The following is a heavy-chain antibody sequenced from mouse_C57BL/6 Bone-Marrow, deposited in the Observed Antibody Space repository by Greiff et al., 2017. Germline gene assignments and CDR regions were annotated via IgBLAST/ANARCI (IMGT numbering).Heavy chain of an antibody. Sequence: DVKLVESGGGLVQPGGSLKLSCAASGFTFSDYYMYWVRQTPEKRLEWVAYISNGGGSTYYPDTVKGRFTISRDNAKNTLYLQMSRLKSEDTAMYYGARNYGSSYGFAYWGQGTLVTVSA. J-gene: IGHJ3*01. CDR3: ARNYGSSYGFAY. CDR2: ISNGGGST. D-gene: IGHD1-1*01. V-gene: IGHV5-12*01. CDR1: GFTFSDYY.